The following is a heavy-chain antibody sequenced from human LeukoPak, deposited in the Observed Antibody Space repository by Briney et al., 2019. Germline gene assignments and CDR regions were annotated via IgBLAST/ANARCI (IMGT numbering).Heavy chain of an antibody. CDR3: ARGTDSSASDY. CDR2: IYHSGST. CDR1: GGSISSGGYS. D-gene: IGHD3-22*01. Sequence: PSETLSLTCAVSGGSISSGGYSWSWIRQPPGKGLEWIGYIYHSGSTYYNPSPKSRVTISVDRSKNQFSLKLSSVTAADTAVYYCARGTDSSASDYWGQGTLVTVSS. J-gene: IGHJ4*02. V-gene: IGHV4-30-2*01.